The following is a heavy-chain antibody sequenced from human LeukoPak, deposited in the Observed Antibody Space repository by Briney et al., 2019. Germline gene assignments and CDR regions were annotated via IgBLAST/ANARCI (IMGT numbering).Heavy chain of an antibody. CDR1: GFTFDDYA. V-gene: IGHV3-9*01. J-gene: IGHJ4*02. CDR2: ISWNSGSI. Sequence: PGRSLRLSCAASGFTFDDYAMHWVREAPGKGLEWVSGISWNSGSIGYADSVKGRFTISRDNAKNSLYLQMNSLRAEDTALYYCAKAKMSSGSYNFDYWGQGTLVTVSS. D-gene: IGHD1-26*01. CDR3: AKAKMSSGSYNFDY.